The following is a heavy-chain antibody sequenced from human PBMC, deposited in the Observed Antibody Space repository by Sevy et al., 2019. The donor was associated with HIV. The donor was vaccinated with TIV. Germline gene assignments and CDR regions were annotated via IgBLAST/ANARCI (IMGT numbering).Heavy chain of an antibody. V-gene: IGHV1-69*13. J-gene: IGHJ5*02. D-gene: IGHD5-18*01. CDR2: IIPIFGTA. Sequence: ASVKVSCKASGGTFSSYAISWVRQAPGQGLEWMGGIIPIFGTANYAQKFQGRVTITADESTSTAYMELSSLRSEDTAVYYCARDTAMCQNWFDPWGQGTLVTVSS. CDR1: GGTFSSYA. CDR3: ARDTAMCQNWFDP.